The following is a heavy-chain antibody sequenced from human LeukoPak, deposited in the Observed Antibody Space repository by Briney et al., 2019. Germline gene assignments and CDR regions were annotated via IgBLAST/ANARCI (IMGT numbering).Heavy chain of an antibody. J-gene: IGHJ3*02. CDR3: ARYRAFDI. V-gene: IGHV4-59*01. CDR2: ISYSGSA. Sequence: PSETLSLTCTVSGGSLSNYYWTWIRQPPGKGLEWIGFISYSGSANYNPSLKSRLTISVGSSENRFFLNLSSVTAADTAVYYCARYRAFDIWGQGTMVTVSS. CDR1: GGSLSNYY.